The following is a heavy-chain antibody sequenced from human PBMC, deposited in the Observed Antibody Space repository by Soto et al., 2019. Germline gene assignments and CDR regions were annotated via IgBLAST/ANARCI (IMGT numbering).Heavy chain of an antibody. J-gene: IGHJ4*02. Sequence: QVQLVESGGGVVQPGRSLRLSCAASGFPFSSYGMHWVRQAPGKGLEWVAVIWFDGSNKYYADSVKGRFTISRDNSKNTLYRQMNSLRAEDTAVYYCARDGIAVAGTPFDYWGQGTLVTVSS. CDR3: ARDGIAVAGTPFDY. D-gene: IGHD6-19*01. V-gene: IGHV3-33*01. CDR2: IWFDGSNK. CDR1: GFPFSSYG.